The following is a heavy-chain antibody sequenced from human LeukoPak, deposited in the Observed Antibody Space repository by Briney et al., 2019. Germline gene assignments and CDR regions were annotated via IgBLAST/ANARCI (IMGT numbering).Heavy chain of an antibody. CDR2: ISSSSSYI. CDR3: ASGLTMVRGVIRDY. J-gene: IGHJ4*02. CDR1: GFTFSSYS. V-gene: IGHV3-21*01. Sequence: GGSLRLSCAASGFTFSSYSMNWVRQAPGKGLEWVSSISSSSSYIYYADSVKGRFTISRDNAKNSLYPQMNSLRAEDTAVYYCASGLTMVRGVIRDYWGQGTLVTVSS. D-gene: IGHD3-10*01.